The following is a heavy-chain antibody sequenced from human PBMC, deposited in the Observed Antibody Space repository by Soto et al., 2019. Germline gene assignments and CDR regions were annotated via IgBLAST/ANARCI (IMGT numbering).Heavy chain of an antibody. V-gene: IGHV1-8*01. CDR1: GYSFTGLD. D-gene: IGHD1-26*01. Sequence: GASVNVSCKASGYSFTGLDINWVRQTTGQGLEWMGWMEPSSGRTGYAQKFQGRVTMTRDTSINTAYMELSSLTSDDTAFYYCARGVTAGVDYWGQGTLVTVSS. J-gene: IGHJ4*02. CDR3: ARGVTAGVDY. CDR2: MEPSSGRT.